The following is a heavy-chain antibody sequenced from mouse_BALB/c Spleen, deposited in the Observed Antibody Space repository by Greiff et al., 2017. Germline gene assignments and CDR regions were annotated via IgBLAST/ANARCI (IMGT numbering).Heavy chain of an antibody. CDR2: ISNGGGST. V-gene: IGHV5-12-2*01. D-gene: IGHD1-1*01. CDR1: GFTFSSYT. CDR3: ARHYYGSSYYFDY. Sequence: EVQGVESGGGLVKPGGSLKLSCAASGFTFSSYTMSWVRQTPEKRLEWVAYISNGGGSTYYPDTVKGRFTISRDNAKNTLYLQMSSLKSEDTAMYYCARHYYGSSYYFDYWGQGTTLTVSS. J-gene: IGHJ2*01.